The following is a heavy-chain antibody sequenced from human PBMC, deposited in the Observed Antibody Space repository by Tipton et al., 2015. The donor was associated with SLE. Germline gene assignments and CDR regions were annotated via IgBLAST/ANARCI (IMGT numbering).Heavy chain of an antibody. CDR2: IYYSGST. CDR1: GDSISSGGYY. J-gene: IGHJ4*01. CDR3: ARLVVLAAEGLYSFDY. D-gene: IGHD2-15*01. Sequence: TLSLTCTVSGDSISSGGYYWSWIRQHPGKGLEWIGYIYYSGSTYYNPSLKSRVTMSVDTSMNQFSLELSSVTAADTAVYYCARLVVLAAEGLYSFDYWGHGTLVTVSS. V-gene: IGHV4-31*03.